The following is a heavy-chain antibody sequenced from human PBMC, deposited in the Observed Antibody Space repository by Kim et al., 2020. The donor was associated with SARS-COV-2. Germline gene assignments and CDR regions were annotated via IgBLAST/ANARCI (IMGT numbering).Heavy chain of an antibody. CDR3: TTPLGDFYYYYGMDV. D-gene: IGHD3-16*01. CDR1: GFTFSNAW. Sequence: GGSLRLSCAASGFTFSNAWMSWVRQAPGKGLEWVGRIKSKTDGGTTDYAAPVKGRFTISRDDSKNTLYLQMNSLKTEDTAVYYCTTPLGDFYYYYGMDVWGQGTTVTVSS. V-gene: IGHV3-15*01. J-gene: IGHJ6*01. CDR2: IKSKTDGGTT.